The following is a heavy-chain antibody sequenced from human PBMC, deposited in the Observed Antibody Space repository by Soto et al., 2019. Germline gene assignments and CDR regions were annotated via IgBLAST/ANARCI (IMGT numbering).Heavy chain of an antibody. J-gene: IGHJ6*02. D-gene: IGHD3-10*01. CDR1: GGTFSGYA. CDR3: ARDTSMVRGVIPTYYYGMDV. CDR2: IIPIFGTA. Sequence: SVKVSCKASGGTFSGYAISWVRQAPGQGLEWMGGIIPIFGTANYAQKFQGRVTITRDTSATTAYMDLSSLRSEDTAVYYCARDTSMVRGVIPTYYYGMDVWGQGTTVTVSS. V-gene: IGHV1-69*05.